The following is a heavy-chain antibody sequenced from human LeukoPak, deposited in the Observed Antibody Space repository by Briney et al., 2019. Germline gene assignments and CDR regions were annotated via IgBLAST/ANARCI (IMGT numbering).Heavy chain of an antibody. J-gene: IGHJ4*02. CDR2: ISGSGGST. D-gene: IGHD3-22*01. V-gene: IGHV3-23*01. CDR3: AKDPRIYYYDSSGYYPID. Sequence: PGGSLRLSCAASGFTFSSYAMSRVRQAPGKGLEWVSAISGSGGSTYYADSVKGRFTISRDNSKNTLYLQMNSLRAEDTAVYYCAKDPRIYYYDSSGYYPIDWGQGTLVTVSS. CDR1: GFTFSSYA.